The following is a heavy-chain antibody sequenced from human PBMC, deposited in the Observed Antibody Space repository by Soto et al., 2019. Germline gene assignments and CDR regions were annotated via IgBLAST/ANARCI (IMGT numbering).Heavy chain of an antibody. V-gene: IGHV3-21*01. Sequence: EVQLVESGGGLVKPGGSLRLSCAASGFTFSSYSMNWVRQAPGKGLEWVSSISSSSSYINYEDSVKGRFTISRDNAKNSLYLQMNSLRAEDTAVYYCSKDAGELSTRSCDYWGQGTLVTVSS. CDR1: GFTFSSYS. J-gene: IGHJ4*02. D-gene: IGHD3-16*02. CDR2: ISSSSSYI. CDR3: SKDAGELSTRSCDY.